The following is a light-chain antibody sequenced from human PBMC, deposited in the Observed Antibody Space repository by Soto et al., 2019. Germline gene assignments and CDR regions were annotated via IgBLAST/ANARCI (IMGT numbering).Light chain of an antibody. CDR3: QQYKGDSVT. J-gene: IGKJ1*01. CDR2: EAS. CDR1: QIISTW. Sequence: DIEMTQGPTTLSASIGDTVTLTCRASQIISTWVAWYQHKAGEAPRVLILEASNLERGVPSRFSGSGSGTNFTLTNSSLQPGGFATYYCQQYKGDSVTFGQGTKV. V-gene: IGKV1-5*01.